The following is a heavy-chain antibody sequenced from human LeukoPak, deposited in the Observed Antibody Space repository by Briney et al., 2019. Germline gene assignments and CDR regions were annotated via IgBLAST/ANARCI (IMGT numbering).Heavy chain of an antibody. CDR2: IYYSGST. CDR3: AREHGYCSGGSCYYYFDY. D-gene: IGHD2-15*01. CDR1: GGSISSSSYY. Sequence: PSETLSLTCTVSGGSISSSSYYWGWIRQPPGTGLEWIGSIYYSGSTYYNPSLKSRVTISVDTSKNQFSLKLSSVTAADTAVYYCAREHGYCSGGSCYYYFDYWGQGTLVTVSS. J-gene: IGHJ4*02. V-gene: IGHV4-39*07.